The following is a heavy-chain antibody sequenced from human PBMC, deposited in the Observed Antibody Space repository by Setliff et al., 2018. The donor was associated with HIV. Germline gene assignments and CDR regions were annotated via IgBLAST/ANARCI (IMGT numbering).Heavy chain of an antibody. CDR1: GGSISSSSYY. Sequence: PSETLSLTCTVSGGSISSSSYYWGWIRQPPGKGLEWIGSIYYSGRTYYNPSLKSRVTISVDTSKNQFSLKLSSVTAADTAVYYYARHDGGGWYVRVLATSFDYWGQGTLVTVSS. D-gene: IGHD6-19*01. V-gene: IGHV4-39*01. CDR2: IYYSGRT. J-gene: IGHJ4*02. CDR3: ARHDGGGWYVRVLATSFDY.